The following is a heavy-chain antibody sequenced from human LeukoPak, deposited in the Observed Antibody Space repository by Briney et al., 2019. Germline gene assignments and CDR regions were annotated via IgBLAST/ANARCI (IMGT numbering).Heavy chain of an antibody. Sequence: GGSLRLSCAASGFTFSSYEMNWVRQAPGKGLEWVSYISSSGSTIYYADSVKGRFTISRDNAKNSLYLHMNILRSDDTAFYYFKSRGTTIYSADSVKGRFTISRDNAKNSLYLQMNSLRAEDTAVYYCAELGITMIGGVWGKGTTVTISS. V-gene: IGHV3-48*03. CDR2: ISSSGSTI. D-gene: IGHD3-9*01. J-gene: IGHJ6*04. CDR1: GFTFSSYE. CDR3: KSRGTTIYSADSVKGRFTISRDNAKNSLYLQMNSLRAEDTAVYYCAELGITMIGGV.